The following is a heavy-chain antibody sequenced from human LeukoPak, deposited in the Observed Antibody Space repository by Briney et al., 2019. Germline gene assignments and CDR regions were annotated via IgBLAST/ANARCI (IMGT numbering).Heavy chain of an antibody. CDR3: ARDPVVTAIDDAFDI. Sequence: GGSLRLSCAASGFTFSSYWMSWVRQAPGKGLEWVANIKQDGSEEYYVDSVKGRFTISRDNAKNSLYLQMNSLRAEDTAVYYCARDPVVTAIDDAFDIWGQGTMVTVSS. CDR2: IKQDGSEE. CDR1: GFTFSSYW. J-gene: IGHJ3*02. V-gene: IGHV3-7*01. D-gene: IGHD2-21*02.